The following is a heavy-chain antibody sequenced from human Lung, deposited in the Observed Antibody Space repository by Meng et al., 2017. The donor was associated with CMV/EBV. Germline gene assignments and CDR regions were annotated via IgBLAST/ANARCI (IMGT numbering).Heavy chain of an antibody. CDR3: ARDHGVGSSSTSNSVAY. V-gene: IGHV3-66*02. CDR2: IYSGGDT. CDR1: GFTVSSNY. D-gene: IGHD6-6*01. Sequence: ESLKISXAASGFTVSSNYMSWVRQAPGKGLEWVSVIYSGGDTYYADSVKGRFTVSRDNSKNTLYLQMNSLRTDDTAVYYCARDHGVGSSSTSNSVAYWGQGTXVTVSS. J-gene: IGHJ4*02.